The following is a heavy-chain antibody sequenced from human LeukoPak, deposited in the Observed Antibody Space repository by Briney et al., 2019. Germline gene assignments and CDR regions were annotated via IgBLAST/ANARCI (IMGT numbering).Heavy chain of an antibody. D-gene: IGHD3-22*01. Sequence: GGSLRLSCAASGFTFSSYSMNWVRQAPGKGLEWVAVISYDGSNKYYADSVKGRFTISRDNSKNTLYLQMNSLRAEDTAVYYCARVSGKWLLLRHFDYWGQGTLVTVSS. CDR2: ISYDGSNK. CDR3: ARVSGKWLLLRHFDY. CDR1: GFTFSSYS. V-gene: IGHV3-30*03. J-gene: IGHJ4*02.